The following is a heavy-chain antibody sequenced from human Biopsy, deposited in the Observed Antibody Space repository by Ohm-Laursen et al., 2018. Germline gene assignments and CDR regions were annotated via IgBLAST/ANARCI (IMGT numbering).Heavy chain of an antibody. CDR3: ARVAGGYAYYYGMDV. J-gene: IGHJ6*02. CDR2: IYYDGIT. Sequence: SDTLSLTCAVSGYSVTNDYYWGWIRQPPGKGLEWIGNIYYDGITYYNPSLKSRVAMSVDTSKNHFSQRLTSVTAADTAVYYCARVAGGYAYYYGMDVWGQGTTVIVSS. V-gene: IGHV4-38-2*01. D-gene: IGHD5-12*01. CDR1: GYSVTNDYY.